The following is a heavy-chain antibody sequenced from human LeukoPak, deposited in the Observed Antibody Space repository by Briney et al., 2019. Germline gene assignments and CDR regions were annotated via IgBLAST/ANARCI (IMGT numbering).Heavy chain of an antibody. D-gene: IGHD3-10*01. V-gene: IGHV3-43*02. CDR3: TKEFSGSYEN. Sequence: GGSLRLSCATSGFTFDHYAFHWVRQVPGKGLEWVSLISRDGGTTSYGDSVKGRFTISRDNRENSLYMQMNSLKTEDSALYYCTKEFSGSYENWGQGTLVTVSS. J-gene: IGHJ4*02. CDR2: ISRDGGTT. CDR1: GFTFDHYA.